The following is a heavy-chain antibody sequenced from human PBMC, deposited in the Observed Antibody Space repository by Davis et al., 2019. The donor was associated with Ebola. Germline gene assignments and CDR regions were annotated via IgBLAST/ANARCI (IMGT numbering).Heavy chain of an antibody. CDR2: IRQDGSEK. D-gene: IGHD3-10*01. J-gene: IGHJ4*02. V-gene: IGHV3-7*02. CDR3: TRFSRGELENY. CDR1: GSTSTSSW. Sequence: PAGSLRLSCEVSGSTSTSSWMTWIRLAQGKGLEWVANIRQDGSEKQYVGSVAGRFTISRDNAKNSLYLQMNSLRVEDTGIYYCTRFSRGELENYWGQGTLVTVSS.